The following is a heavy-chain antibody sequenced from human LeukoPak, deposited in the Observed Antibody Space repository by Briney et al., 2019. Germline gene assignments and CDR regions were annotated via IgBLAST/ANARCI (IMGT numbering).Heavy chain of an antibody. D-gene: IGHD3-10*01. CDR1: GGTFSSYA. Sequence: ASVKVSCKASGGTFSSYAISWVRQAPGQGLEWMGGIIPIFGTANYAQKFQGRVTITADESTSTAYMELRSLRSDDTAVYYCARDWPGMAGSYFPADYWGQGTLVTVSS. CDR3: ARDWPGMAGSYFPADY. CDR2: IIPIFGTA. V-gene: IGHV1-69*13. J-gene: IGHJ4*02.